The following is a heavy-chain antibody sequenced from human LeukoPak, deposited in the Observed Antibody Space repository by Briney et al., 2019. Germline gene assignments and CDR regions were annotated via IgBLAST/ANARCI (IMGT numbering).Heavy chain of an antibody. V-gene: IGHV3-9*01. J-gene: IGHJ6*02. CDR3: AKDGSSSWSNPYYYYGMDV. D-gene: IGHD6-13*01. Sequence: GGSLRLSCAASGFTFSNCWMTWVRQAPGKGLEWVSGISWNSGSIGYADSVKGRFTISRDNAKNSLYLQMNSLRAEDTALYYCAKDGSSSWSNPYYYYGMDVWGQGTTVTVSS. CDR1: GFTFSNCW. CDR2: ISWNSGSI.